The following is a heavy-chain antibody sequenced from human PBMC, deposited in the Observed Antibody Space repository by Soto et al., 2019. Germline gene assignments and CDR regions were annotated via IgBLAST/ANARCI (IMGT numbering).Heavy chain of an antibody. CDR3: ASVGGTSRLWYFEL. D-gene: IGHD1-26*01. J-gene: IGHJ2*01. CDR1: GFTFSKYW. V-gene: IGHV3-74*01. CDR2: INGDGSST. Sequence: EVQLVESGGGLVQPGGSLRLSCAASGFTFSKYWMYWVRQAPGKGLVWVSRINGDGSSTTYADSVKGRFTISRDNANNALHLQMNSLRAEDTALYYCASVGGTSRLWYFELWGRGTLVTVSS.